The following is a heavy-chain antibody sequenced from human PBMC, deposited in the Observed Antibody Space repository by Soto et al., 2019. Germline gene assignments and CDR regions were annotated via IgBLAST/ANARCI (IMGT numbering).Heavy chain of an antibody. J-gene: IGHJ6*02. CDR3: ARERIVVVPAARGDYYYYGMDV. V-gene: IGHV1-2*04. Sequence: ASVKVSCKASGYTFTGYYMHWVRQAPGQGLEWMGWINPNSGGTNYAQKFQGWVTMTRDTSISTAYMELSRLRSDDTAVYYCARERIVVVPAARGDYYYYGMDVWGQGTTVTVSS. D-gene: IGHD2-2*01. CDR2: INPNSGGT. CDR1: GYTFTGYY.